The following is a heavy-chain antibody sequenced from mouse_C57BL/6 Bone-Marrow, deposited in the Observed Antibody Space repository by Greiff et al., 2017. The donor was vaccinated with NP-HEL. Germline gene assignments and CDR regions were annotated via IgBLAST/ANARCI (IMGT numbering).Heavy chain of an antibody. J-gene: IGHJ2*01. CDR2: IDPSDSYT. V-gene: IGHV1-69*01. D-gene: IGHD2-3*01. CDR1: GYTFTSYW. Sequence: VQLQQPGAELVMPGASVKLSCKASGYTFTSYWMHWVKQRPGQGLEWIGEIDPSDSYTNYNQKFKGKSTLTVDKSSSTAYMQLSSLTSEDSAVYYCAREGFYDGYYFDYWGQGTTLTVSS. CDR3: AREGFYDGYYFDY.